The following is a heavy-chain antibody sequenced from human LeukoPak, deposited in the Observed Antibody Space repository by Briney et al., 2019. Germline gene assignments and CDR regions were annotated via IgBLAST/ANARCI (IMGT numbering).Heavy chain of an antibody. V-gene: IGHV1-2*04. CDR1: GYTFTGYY. Sequence: APVKVSCKASGYTFTGYYMHWVRQAPGQGLEWMGWINPNSGGTNYAQKFQGWVTMTRDTSISTAYMELSRLRSDDTAVYYCARAPVLRYFDDTYYFDYWGQGTLVTVSS. CDR2: INPNSGGT. J-gene: IGHJ4*02. D-gene: IGHD3-9*01. CDR3: ARAPVLRYFDDTYYFDY.